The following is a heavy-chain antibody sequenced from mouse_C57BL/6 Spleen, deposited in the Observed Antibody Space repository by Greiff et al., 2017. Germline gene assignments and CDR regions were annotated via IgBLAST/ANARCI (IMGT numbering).Heavy chain of an antibody. CDR3: AREDYYAMDY. CDR1: GFTFSSYA. Sequence: DVQLVESGGGLVKPGGSLKLSCAASGFTFSSYAMSWVRQTPEKRLEWVATISDGGSYTYYPDNVKGRFTISRDNAKNNLYLQMSHLKSEDTAMYYCAREDYYAMDYWGQGTSVTVSS. J-gene: IGHJ4*01. V-gene: IGHV5-4*01. CDR2: ISDGGSYT.